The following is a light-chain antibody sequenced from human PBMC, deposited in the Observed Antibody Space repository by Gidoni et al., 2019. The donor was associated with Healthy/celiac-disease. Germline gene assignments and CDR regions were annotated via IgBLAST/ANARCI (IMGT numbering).Light chain of an antibody. J-gene: IGKJ4*01. CDR2: DAS. Sequence: EIVLTQSPVTLSSSPGERATLSCRASQSVSSYLAWYQQKPGQAPRLLIYDASNRATGIPARFSGSGSGTDFTLTISSLEPEDFAVYYCQQRSNWPQLTFGGGTKVEIK. V-gene: IGKV3-11*01. CDR1: QSVSSY. CDR3: QQRSNWPQLT.